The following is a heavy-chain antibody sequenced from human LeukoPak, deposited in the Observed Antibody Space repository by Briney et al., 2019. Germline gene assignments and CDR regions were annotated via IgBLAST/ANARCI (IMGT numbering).Heavy chain of an antibody. Sequence: SGGSLRLSCAASGFTFSSYSMNWVRQAPGKGLEWVSSISSSSSYIYYADSVKGRFTISRDNSKNTLYLQMNSLRAEDTAVYYCARDRIVVVKIFDYWGQGTLVTVSS. J-gene: IGHJ4*02. V-gene: IGHV3-21*01. CDR1: GFTFSSYS. CDR3: ARDRIVVVKIFDY. D-gene: IGHD3-22*01. CDR2: ISSSSSYI.